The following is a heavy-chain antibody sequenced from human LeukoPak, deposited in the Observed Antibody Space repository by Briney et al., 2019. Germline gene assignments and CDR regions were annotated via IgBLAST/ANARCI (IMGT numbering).Heavy chain of an antibody. J-gene: IGHJ3*01. D-gene: IGHD3-10*01. Sequence: PSETLSLTCTVSGGSSSDSNYYWSWIRQPAGKGLEWIGRVYMSGSINYNPSLKSRVTISVDTSKNQFSLKLSSVTAADTAVYYCARDEDYYGSPLRWGSWGQGTMVTVSS. V-gene: IGHV4-61*02. CDR1: GGSSSDSNYY. CDR3: ARDEDYYGSPLRWGS. CDR2: VYMSGSI.